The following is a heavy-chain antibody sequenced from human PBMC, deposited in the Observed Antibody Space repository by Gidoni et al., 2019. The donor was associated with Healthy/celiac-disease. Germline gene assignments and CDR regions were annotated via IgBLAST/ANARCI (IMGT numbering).Heavy chain of an antibody. CDR3: ARDSPGDLPPAMHDY. CDR2: IYHSGST. V-gene: IGHV4-38-2*02. Sequence: QVQLQESGPGLVKPSETLSLTCAVSGYSISSGYYWGWIRQPPGKGLEWIGSIYHSGSTYYNPSLKSRVTISVDTSKNQFSLKLSSVTAADTAVYYCARDSPGDLPPAMHDYWGQGTLVTVSS. J-gene: IGHJ4*02. CDR1: GYSISSGYY. D-gene: IGHD7-27*01.